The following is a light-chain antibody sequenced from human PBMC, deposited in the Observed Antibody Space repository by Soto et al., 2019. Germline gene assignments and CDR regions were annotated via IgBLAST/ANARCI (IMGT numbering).Light chain of an antibody. Sequence: DIQMTQSPSTLSASVGDRVTITCRASQSIGDSLAWYQQKPGKAPKLLIYKASTLKSGVPSRFSGSGSGTEFTLTISSLQPDDFATYYCQQYNSYLLTFGGGTKVDIK. V-gene: IGKV1-5*03. J-gene: IGKJ4*01. CDR1: QSIGDS. CDR2: KAS. CDR3: QQYNSYLLT.